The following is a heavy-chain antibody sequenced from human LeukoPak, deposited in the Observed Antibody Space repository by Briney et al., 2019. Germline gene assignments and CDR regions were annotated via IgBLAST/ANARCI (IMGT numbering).Heavy chain of an antibody. J-gene: IGHJ3*02. Sequence: SETLSLTCTVSGGSISSYYWSWIRQPPGKGLEWIGYIYYSGSTNYNPSLKSRVTISVDTSKNQFSLKLSSVTAADTAVYYCARAVPSYDSSGYRGGAFDIWGQGTMVTVSS. CDR2: IYYSGST. CDR3: ARAVPSYDSSGYRGGAFDI. CDR1: GGSISSYY. D-gene: IGHD3-22*01. V-gene: IGHV4-59*12.